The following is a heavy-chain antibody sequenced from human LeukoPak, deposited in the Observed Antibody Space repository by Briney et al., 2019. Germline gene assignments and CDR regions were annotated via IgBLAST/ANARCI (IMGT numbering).Heavy chain of an antibody. J-gene: IGHJ4*02. CDR2: ISGSGGST. CDR1: GFTFSGYA. CDR3: ARARASGRSGFDY. Sequence: PGGSLRLSCAASGFTFSGYAMIWVRQAPGKGLEWVSAISGSGGSTYYADSVKGRFTISRDNSKNTLSLQMNSLRDEDTAVYYCARARASGRSGFDYWGQGTLVTVSS. V-gene: IGHV3-23*01. D-gene: IGHD2-15*01.